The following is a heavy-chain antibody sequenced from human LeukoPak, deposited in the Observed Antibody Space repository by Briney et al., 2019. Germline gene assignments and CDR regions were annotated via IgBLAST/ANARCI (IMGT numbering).Heavy chain of an antibody. J-gene: IGHJ4*02. CDR1: GYTFTDCY. D-gene: IGHD3-10*01. V-gene: IGHV1-2*02. CDR3: AKTNHNSGIPRWDY. Sequence: RASVKVSCKASGYTFTDCYMHWVRQAPGQGLERMGWIDPNSGATNSAQKFQDRVTMTRDTSISTAYMELSRLKSDDTAVYYCAKTNHNSGIPRWDYWGQGTLVTVSS. CDR2: IDPNSGAT.